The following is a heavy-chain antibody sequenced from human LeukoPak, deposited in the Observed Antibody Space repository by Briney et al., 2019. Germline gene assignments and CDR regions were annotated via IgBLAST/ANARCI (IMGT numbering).Heavy chain of an antibody. CDR3: AREDSGGRWY. D-gene: IGHD2-15*01. Sequence: NPSETLSLTCTVSGYSISSGYYWGWIRQPPGKGLEWIGSIYHSGSTYYNPSLKSRVTISVDTSKNQFSLKLSSVTAADTAVYYCAREDSGGRWYWGQGTLVTVSS. V-gene: IGHV4-38-2*02. J-gene: IGHJ4*02. CDR2: IYHSGST. CDR1: GYSISSGYY.